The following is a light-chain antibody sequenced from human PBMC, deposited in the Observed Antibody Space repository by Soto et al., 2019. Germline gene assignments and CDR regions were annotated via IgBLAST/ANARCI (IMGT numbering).Light chain of an antibody. J-gene: IGLJ2*01. V-gene: IGLV2-14*01. CDR2: DVS. CDR1: SSDIGGYNY. Sequence: QSALTQPASVSESPGQSITISCTGTSSDIGGYNYVSWYQQHPGKAPKLMIYDVSNRPSGISNRFSGSGSGNTASLTISGLQAEDEADYYCSSYTSSSPVIFGGGTKVTVL. CDR3: SSYTSSSPVI.